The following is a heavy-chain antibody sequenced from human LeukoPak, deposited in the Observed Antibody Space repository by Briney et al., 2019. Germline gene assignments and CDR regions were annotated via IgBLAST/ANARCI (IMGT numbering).Heavy chain of an antibody. J-gene: IGHJ4*02. Sequence: PGGSLRLSCAASGFTLSSYAMSWVRQAPGKGVEGVSAISGRGGSIYYADSVKGRFTISRDNSKNSLYLQMNSLRAEATAVYYCAKAPTRSEGFDYWGQGTLVTVSS. CDR2: ISGRGGSI. CDR1: GFTLSSYA. V-gene: IGHV3-23*01. CDR3: AKAPTRSEGFDY.